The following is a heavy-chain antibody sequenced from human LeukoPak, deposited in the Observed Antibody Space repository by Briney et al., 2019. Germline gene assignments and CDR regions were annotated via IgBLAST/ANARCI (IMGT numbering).Heavy chain of an antibody. CDR1: GDSTSSGDYF. CDR3: ARETMAGHLDY. J-gene: IGHJ4*02. Sequence: SETLSLTCTVSGDSTSSGDYFWSWIRQPPGGGLEWVGYIYYSGTTYYNPSHKSRVTISVDTSKNQFSLNLTSVTAQDTAVYYCARETMAGHLDYWGQGNLVTVSS. CDR2: IYYSGTT. D-gene: IGHD6-19*01. V-gene: IGHV4-30-4*01.